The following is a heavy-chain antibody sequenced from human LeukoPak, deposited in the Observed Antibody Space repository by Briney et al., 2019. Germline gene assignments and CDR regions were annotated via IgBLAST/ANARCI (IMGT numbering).Heavy chain of an antibody. D-gene: IGHD5-18*01. Sequence: PGGSLRLSCAASGIIFSNYWMHWVRQAPGKGLVWVSRINRDESSTSYADSVKGRFTISRDNAKNTLYLQMNSLRAEDTAVYYCARGGGYSYGSFDYWGQGTLVTVSS. J-gene: IGHJ4*02. V-gene: IGHV3-74*01. CDR3: ARGGGYSYGSFDY. CDR2: INRDESST. CDR1: GIIFSNYW.